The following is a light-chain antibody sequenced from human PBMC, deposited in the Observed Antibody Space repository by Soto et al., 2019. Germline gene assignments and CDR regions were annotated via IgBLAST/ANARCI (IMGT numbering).Light chain of an antibody. CDR1: QSVTSSY. Sequence: EIVLTQSPGTLSLSPGERATLSCRASQSVTSSYLAWYQQKPRQAPRLLIYRASIRATGIPDRFSGSGSGTDFTLIISRLEPEDFGVYYCHQYGHSPQTFGQGTKVEIK. J-gene: IGKJ1*01. CDR3: HQYGHSPQT. CDR2: RAS. V-gene: IGKV3-20*01.